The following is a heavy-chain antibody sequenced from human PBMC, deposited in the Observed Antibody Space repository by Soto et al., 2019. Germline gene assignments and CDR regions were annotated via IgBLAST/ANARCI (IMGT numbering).Heavy chain of an antibody. V-gene: IGHV3-30*03. D-gene: IGHD3-22*01. CDR3: ARYYYDSSGYYIDY. CDR1: GFPFSSYG. J-gene: IGHJ4*02. Sequence: TGGSLRLSCAASGFPFSSYGMHWVRQVPGKGLGWVAVISYDGSNKYYADSVKGRFTISRDNSKNTLYLQMNSLRAEDTAVYYCARYYYDSSGYYIDYWGQGTLVTVPQ. CDR2: ISYDGSNK.